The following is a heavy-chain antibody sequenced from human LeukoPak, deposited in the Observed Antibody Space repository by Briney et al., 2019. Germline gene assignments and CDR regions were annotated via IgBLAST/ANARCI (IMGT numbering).Heavy chain of an antibody. J-gene: IGHJ4*01. CDR2: VSFRGGT. Sequence: GGSLRLSCAASGFILSSHGMSWVRQLPGKRLEWVSTVSFRGGTYYTDSVKGRFSTSRDNSKNTLLLQMNSLRVEDTAVYYCATTRPYGTTWAGAFEDWGQGTPVTVSS. V-gene: IGHV3-23*01. CDR3: ATTRPYGTTWAGAFED. D-gene: IGHD5-24*01. CDR1: GFILSSHG.